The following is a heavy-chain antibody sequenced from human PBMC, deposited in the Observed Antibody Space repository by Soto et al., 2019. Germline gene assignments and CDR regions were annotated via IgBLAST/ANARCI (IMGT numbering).Heavy chain of an antibody. CDR3: ARVLGVGRDWFDP. Sequence: SETLSLTCTVSGGSISSYYWSWVRQPPGKGLEWIGYIYYSGSTNYNPSLKSRVTISVDTSKNQFSLKLSSVTAADTAVYYCARVLGVGRDWFDPWGQGTLVTVSS. CDR1: GGSISSYY. CDR2: IYYSGST. J-gene: IGHJ5*02. D-gene: IGHD3-16*01. V-gene: IGHV4-59*01.